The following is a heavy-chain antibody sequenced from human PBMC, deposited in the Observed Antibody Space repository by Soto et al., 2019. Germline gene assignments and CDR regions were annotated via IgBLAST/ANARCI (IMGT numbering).Heavy chain of an antibody. Sequence: LSLTCTVSGGSISSSSYYWGWIRQPPGKGLEWIGSIYYSGSTYYNPSLKSRVTISVDTSKNQFSLKLSSVTAADTAVYYCARRPDQGYCSGGSCYSPYYYYDGMEVWGQGATVTVSS. D-gene: IGHD2-15*01. CDR1: GGSISSSSYY. V-gene: IGHV4-39*01. CDR3: ARRPDQGYCSGGSCYSPYYYYDGMEV. CDR2: IYYSGST. J-gene: IGHJ6*02.